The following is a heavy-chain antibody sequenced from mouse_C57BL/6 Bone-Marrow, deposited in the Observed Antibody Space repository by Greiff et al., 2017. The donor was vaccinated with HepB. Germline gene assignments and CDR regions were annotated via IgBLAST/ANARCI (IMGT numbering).Heavy chain of an antibody. CDR3: AREIYPYYFDY. CDR2: IYPGSGST. D-gene: IGHD2-1*01. V-gene: IGHV1-55*01. CDR1: GYTFTSYW. J-gene: IGHJ2*01. Sequence: QVHVKQPGAELVKPGASVKMSCKASGYTFTSYWITWVKQRPGQGLEWIGDIYPGSGSTNYNEKFKSKATLTVDTSSSTAYMQLSSLTSEDSAVYYCAREIYPYYFDYWGQGTTLTVSS.